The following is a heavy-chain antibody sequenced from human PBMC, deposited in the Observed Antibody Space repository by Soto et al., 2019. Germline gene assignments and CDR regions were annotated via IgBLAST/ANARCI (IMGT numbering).Heavy chain of an antibody. CDR2: ISYDGTNK. CDR1: GFTFSTYG. V-gene: IGHV3-30*18. D-gene: IGHD4-17*01. Sequence: QVQLVESGGGEVQPGRSLTISCAASGFTFSTYGMHWVRQTPGKGLEWVAVISYDGTNKFYSDSVKGRFTISRDNFKNTLTLQLNSLRADDTAVYSYAKEQQSYGDYDYYCYGMDVWGLGTRVTVSS. CDR3: AKEQQSYGDYDYYCYGMDV. J-gene: IGHJ6*02.